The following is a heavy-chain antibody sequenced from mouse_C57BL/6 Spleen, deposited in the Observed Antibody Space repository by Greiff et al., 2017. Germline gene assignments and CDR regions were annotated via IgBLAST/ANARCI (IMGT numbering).Heavy chain of an antibody. CDR1: GFTFSSYT. J-gene: IGHJ2*01. Sequence: DVHLVESGGGLVKPGGSLKLSCAASGFTFSSYTMSWVRQTPEKRLEWVATISGGGGNTYYPDSVKGRFTISRDNAKNTLYLQMSSLRSEDTALYYCARRYYEYDEAYYFDYWGKGTTLTVSS. CDR2: ISGGGGNT. D-gene: IGHD2-4*01. CDR3: ARRYYEYDEAYYFDY. V-gene: IGHV5-9*01.